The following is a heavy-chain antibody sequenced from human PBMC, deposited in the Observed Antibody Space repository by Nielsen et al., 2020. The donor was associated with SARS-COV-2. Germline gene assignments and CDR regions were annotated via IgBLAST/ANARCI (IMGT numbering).Heavy chain of an antibody. J-gene: IGHJ4*02. CDR3: ARPLSSGYSSSWYFDY. D-gene: IGHD6-13*01. V-gene: IGHV3-30*03. Sequence: GGSLRLSCAASGFTFSSYGMHWVRQAPGKGLEWVAVISYDGSNKYYADSVKSRFTISRDNSKNTLYLQMNSLRAEDTAVYYCARPLSSGYSSSWYFDYWGQGTLVTVSS. CDR2: ISYDGSNK. CDR1: GFTFSSYG.